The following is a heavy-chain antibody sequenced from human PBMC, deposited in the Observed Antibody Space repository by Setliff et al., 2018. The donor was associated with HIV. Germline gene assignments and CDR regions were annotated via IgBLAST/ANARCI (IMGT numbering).Heavy chain of an antibody. J-gene: IGHJ6*03. CDR1: GGSISINNYY. V-gene: IGHV4-39*02. CDR3: ARLDYSNYYSYYIDV. Sequence: PSETLSLTCPVSGGSISINNYYWAWVRQPPGKGLEWIGSVHKSGNSYYKPSLKSRVTISVDTSENHFSLRLSSVTAADAAVYYCARLDYSNYYSYYIDVWGEGTMVTVSS. D-gene: IGHD4-4*01. CDR2: VHKSGNS.